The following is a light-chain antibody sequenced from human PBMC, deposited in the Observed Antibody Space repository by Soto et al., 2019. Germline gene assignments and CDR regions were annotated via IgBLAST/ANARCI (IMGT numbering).Light chain of an antibody. V-gene: IGLV2-8*01. J-gene: IGLJ3*02. CDR1: ATDVGGYEY. CDR2: EVN. Sequence: QAVVTQPPSASGSPGQSVTISCTGSATDVGGYEYVSWYQQHPGKSPHLIIFEVNKRPSGVPNRFSGSKSGNTASLTVSALQADDEASYYCSSFAGANIWVFGGGTQLTVL. CDR3: SSFAGANIWV.